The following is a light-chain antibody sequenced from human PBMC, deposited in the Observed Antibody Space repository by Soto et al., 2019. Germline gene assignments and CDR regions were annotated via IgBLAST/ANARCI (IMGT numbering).Light chain of an antibody. CDR3: QQYGSSPFT. CDR1: QSVSISW. CDR2: DAS. J-gene: IGKJ3*01. Sequence: ELVLTQSPATLSLSPGERATLSCGASQSVSISWLAWYQQKPXLAPRLLIYDASNRATGIPARFRGSRSGTDFTLTISSLEPEDFAVYYCQQYGSSPFTFGPGTKVDIK. V-gene: IGKV3D-20*01.